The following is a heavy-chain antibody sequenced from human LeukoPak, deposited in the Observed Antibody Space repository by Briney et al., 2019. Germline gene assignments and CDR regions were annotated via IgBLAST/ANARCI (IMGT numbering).Heavy chain of an antibody. Sequence: SETLSLTCAVYGGSFSGYYWSWIRQPPGKGLEWIGEINHSGSTNYNPSLKSRVTISVDTSKSQFSLKLSSVTAADTAVYYCARVNRYSYGSPNFDYWGQGTLVTVSS. CDR3: ARVNRYSYGSPNFDY. V-gene: IGHV4-34*01. D-gene: IGHD5-18*01. CDR1: GGSFSGYY. J-gene: IGHJ4*02. CDR2: INHSGST.